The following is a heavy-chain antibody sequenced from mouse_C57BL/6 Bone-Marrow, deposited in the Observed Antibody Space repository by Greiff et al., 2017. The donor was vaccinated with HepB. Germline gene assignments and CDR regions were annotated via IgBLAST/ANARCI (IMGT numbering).Heavy chain of an antibody. CDR2: ISYDGSN. D-gene: IGHD5-1*01. CDR3: ARDEYVFDY. V-gene: IGHV3-6*01. J-gene: IGHJ2*01. Sequence: EVKLVESGPGLVKPSQSLSLTCSVTGYSITSGYYWNWIRQFPGNKLEWMGYISYDGSNNYNPSLKNRISITRDTSKNQFFLKLNSVTTEDTATYYCARDEYVFDYWGQGTTLTVSS. CDR1: GYSITSGYY.